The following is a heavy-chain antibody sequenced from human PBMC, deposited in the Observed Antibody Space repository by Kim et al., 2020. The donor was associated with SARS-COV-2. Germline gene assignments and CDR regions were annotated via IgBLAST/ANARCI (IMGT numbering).Heavy chain of an antibody. J-gene: IGHJ6*02. V-gene: IGHV3-53*01. Sequence: GGSLRLSCAASGFTVSSNYMSWVRQAPGKGLEWVSVIYSGGSTYYADSVKGRFTISRDNSKNTLYLQMNSLRAEDTAVYYCARVTYSGGLKRGGMDVWGQGTTVTVSS. D-gene: IGHD1-26*01. CDR3: ARVTYSGGLKRGGMDV. CDR2: IYSGGST. CDR1: GFTVSSNY.